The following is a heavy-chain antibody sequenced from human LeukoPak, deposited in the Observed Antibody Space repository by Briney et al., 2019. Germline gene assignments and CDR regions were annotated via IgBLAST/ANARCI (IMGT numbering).Heavy chain of an antibody. D-gene: IGHD6-13*01. CDR2: IHYSGST. CDR3: ARQVYSSSWSYYFEY. Sequence: SETLSLTCTVSGGSISSYYWSWIRQPPGKGLEWIGYIHYSGSTSYNSSLKSRVTISVDTSKNQFSLKLSSVTPADTAVYYCARQVYSSSWSYYFEYWGQGTLVTVSS. J-gene: IGHJ4*02. V-gene: IGHV4-59*01. CDR1: GGSISSYY.